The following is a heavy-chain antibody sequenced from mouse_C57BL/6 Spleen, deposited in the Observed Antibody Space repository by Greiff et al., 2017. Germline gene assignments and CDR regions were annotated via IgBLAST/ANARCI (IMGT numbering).Heavy chain of an antibody. Sequence: EVNLVESGGGLVKPGGSLKLSCAASGFTFSSYAMSWVRQTPEKRLEWVATISDGGSYTYYPDNVKGRFTISRDNAKNNLYLQMSHLKSEDTAMYYCARDLRLEGAMDYWGQGTSVTVSS. J-gene: IGHJ4*01. CDR1: GFTFSSYA. V-gene: IGHV5-4*01. CDR2: ISDGGSYT. D-gene: IGHD2-4*01. CDR3: ARDLRLEGAMDY.